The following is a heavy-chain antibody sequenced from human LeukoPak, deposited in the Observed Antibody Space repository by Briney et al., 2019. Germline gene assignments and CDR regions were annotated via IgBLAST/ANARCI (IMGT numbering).Heavy chain of an antibody. CDR3: ASDIGD. CDR1: GFTVSSYW. J-gene: IGHJ4*02. CDR2: ISSDGRTT. D-gene: IGHD3-10*01. V-gene: IGHV3-74*03. Sequence: GGSLRLSCAASGFTVSSYWMHWVRQAPGKGLVWVSRISSDGRTTTDADFVKGRFNISRDDAKNPLHLQMNSLRAEDTAVYYCASDIGDWGQGPLVTVSS.